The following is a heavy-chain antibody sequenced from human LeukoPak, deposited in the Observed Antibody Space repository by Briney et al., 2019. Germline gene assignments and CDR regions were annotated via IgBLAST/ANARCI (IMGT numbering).Heavy chain of an antibody. D-gene: IGHD1-26*01. CDR2: IYHSGST. CDR3: AAYSGINRGLNWFDP. Sequence: SETLSLTCTVSGYSISSGYYWGWIRQPPGKGLEWIGSIYHSGSTYYNPSLKSRVTISVDTSKNQFSLKLSSVTAADTAVYYCAAYSGINRGLNWFDPWGQGTLVTVSS. V-gene: IGHV4-38-2*02. CDR1: GYSISSGYY. J-gene: IGHJ5*02.